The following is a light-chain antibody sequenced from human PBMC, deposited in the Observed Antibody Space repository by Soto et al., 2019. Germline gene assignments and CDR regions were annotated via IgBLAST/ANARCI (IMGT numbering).Light chain of an antibody. V-gene: IGKV3-11*01. J-gene: IGKJ5*01. CDR1: QSVSSY. CDR3: QQRSNWPPTT. CDR2: DAS. Sequence: EIVLTQSPATLSLSPGERATLSCRASQSVSSYLAWDQQKPGQAPRLLIYDASNRATGIPARFSGSGSGTDFTLTTSSLEPEDFAVYYCQQRSNWPPTTFGQGTRLEIK.